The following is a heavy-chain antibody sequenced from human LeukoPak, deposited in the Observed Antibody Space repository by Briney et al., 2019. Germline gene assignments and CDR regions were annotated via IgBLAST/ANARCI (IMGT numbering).Heavy chain of an antibody. CDR2: ISAYKGDT. CDR3: ARDVGVAVYYMDV. V-gene: IGHV1-18*01. Sequence: GASVKVSCKTSGYTFSSYGISWLRQAPGQGLEWMGWISAYKGDTDYAQKFQGRVSMTRDTSTSTVYMELSSLRSEDTAVYYCARDVGVAVYYMDVWGKGTTVTVSS. D-gene: IGHD2-15*01. J-gene: IGHJ6*03. CDR1: GYTFSSYG.